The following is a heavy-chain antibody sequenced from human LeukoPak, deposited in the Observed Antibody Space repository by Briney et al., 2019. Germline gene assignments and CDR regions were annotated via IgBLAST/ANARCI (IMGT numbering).Heavy chain of an antibody. V-gene: IGHV3-21*04. CDR1: GFTFSSHS. J-gene: IGHJ4*02. D-gene: IGHD1-14*01. CDR3: AKGGLTTPLHY. CDR2: ISSNSSYI. Sequence: KTGGSLRLSCAASGFTFSSHSMNWVRQAPGKGLEWISSISSNSSYIYYADSMKGRFTVSRDNAKNSLYLQMNSLRAGDTAVYYCAKGGLTTPLHYWGQGTLVTVSS.